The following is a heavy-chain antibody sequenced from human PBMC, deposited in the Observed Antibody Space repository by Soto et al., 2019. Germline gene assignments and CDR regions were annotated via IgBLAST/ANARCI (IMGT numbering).Heavy chain of an antibody. D-gene: IGHD6-13*01. Sequence: PSETLSLTCTVSGGSISSGDYYWSWIRQPPGKGLEWIGYIYYSGSTYYNPSLKSRVTISVDTSKNQFSLKLSSVTAADTAVYYCARKSMAAAGTTHWFDPWGQGTLVTVSS. J-gene: IGHJ5*02. CDR3: ARKSMAAAGTTHWFDP. CDR2: IYYSGST. V-gene: IGHV4-30-4*01. CDR1: GGSISSGDYY.